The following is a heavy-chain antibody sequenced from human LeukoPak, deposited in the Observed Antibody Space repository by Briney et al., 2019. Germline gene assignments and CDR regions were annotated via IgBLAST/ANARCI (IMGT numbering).Heavy chain of an antibody. CDR1: GGTFSSYA. CDR2: IIPIFGTA. V-gene: IGHV1-69*13. Sequence: SVKVSCKASGGTFSSYAISWVRQAPGQGLEWMGGIIPIFGTANYAQKFQGRVTITADESTSTAYMELSNLRSEDTAVYYCAREDTMVRGVISYWGQGTLVTVSS. CDR3: AREDTMVRGVISY. D-gene: IGHD3-10*01. J-gene: IGHJ4*02.